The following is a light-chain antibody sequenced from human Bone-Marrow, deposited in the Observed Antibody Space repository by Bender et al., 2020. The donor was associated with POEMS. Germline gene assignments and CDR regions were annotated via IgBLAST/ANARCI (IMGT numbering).Light chain of an antibody. Sequence: SYELTQPPSVSVSPGQTASIACSGDKLGNKYVCWYQQKPGQSPVLVIYQDKKRPSGVPDRFSGSKSGTSASLAISGLQSEDEADYYCAAWEDSLNGWVFGGGTKLTVL. V-gene: IGLV3-1*01. CDR2: QDK. CDR3: AAWEDSLNGWV. J-gene: IGLJ3*02. CDR1: KLGNKY.